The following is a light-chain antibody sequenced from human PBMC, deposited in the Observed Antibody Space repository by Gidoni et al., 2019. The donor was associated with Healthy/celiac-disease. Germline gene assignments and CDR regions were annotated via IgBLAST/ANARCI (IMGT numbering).Light chain of an antibody. Sequence: EIVLTQSPGTLSLSPGERATLSCRASQSVSSSYLAWYQQKPGQAPRLLSYGASSRATGIPDRFSGSGSGTDFTLTISRLEPEDFAVYYCQQYGSSLLTFXGXTKVEIK. CDR1: QSVSSSY. J-gene: IGKJ4*01. CDR2: GAS. CDR3: QQYGSSLLT. V-gene: IGKV3-20*01.